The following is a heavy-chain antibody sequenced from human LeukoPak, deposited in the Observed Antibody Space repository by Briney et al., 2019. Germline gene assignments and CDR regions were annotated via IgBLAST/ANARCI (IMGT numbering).Heavy chain of an antibody. CDR2: IKHDGSEE. Sequence: GGSLRLSCAASGFTFSSYWMSWVRQAPGKGLEWVANIKHDGSEEYYVDSVKGRFTISRDNSKNTLYLQMNSLRPEDTAVYYCAKCGLRRGDFDYWGLGTLVSVSS. CDR1: GFTFSSYW. J-gene: IGHJ4*02. V-gene: IGHV3-7*03. D-gene: IGHD5/OR15-5a*01. CDR3: AKCGLRRGDFDY.